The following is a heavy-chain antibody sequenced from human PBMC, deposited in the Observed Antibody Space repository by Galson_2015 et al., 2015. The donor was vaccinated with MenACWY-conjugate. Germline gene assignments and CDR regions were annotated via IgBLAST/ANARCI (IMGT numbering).Heavy chain of an antibody. Sequence: QSGAEGKKPGEALEISCKGSGYSFSNYWVAWVRQMPGKSLEWVGLIYPVNSNIRYSPSFQGQVTISADESISTAYLQWSSLKASDTATYYCARHPPGGRGMDVWGRGTTVTISS. CDR1: GYSFSNYW. CDR2: IYPVNSNI. J-gene: IGHJ6*02. CDR3: ARHPPGGRGMDV. V-gene: IGHV5-51*01. D-gene: IGHD1-26*01.